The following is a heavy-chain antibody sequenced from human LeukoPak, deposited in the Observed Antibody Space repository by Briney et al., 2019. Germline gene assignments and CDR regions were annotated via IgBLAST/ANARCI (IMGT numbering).Heavy chain of an antibody. CDR1: GFTFSNYA. Sequence: PGGSLRLSCAASGFTFSNYAMHWVRQATGKGLEWVSTIGTADDTYYSGSVKGRFTISRENAKSSLYLQMNSLRAEDTAVYYCAREPYYYGSGSSPDYYGMDVWGQGTTVTVSS. CDR2: IGTADDT. CDR3: AREPYYYGSGSSPDYYGMDV. J-gene: IGHJ6*02. D-gene: IGHD3-10*01. V-gene: IGHV3-13*04.